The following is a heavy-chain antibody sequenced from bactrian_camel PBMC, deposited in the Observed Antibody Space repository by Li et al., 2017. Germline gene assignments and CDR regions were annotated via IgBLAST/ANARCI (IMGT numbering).Heavy chain of an antibody. CDR3: ATPFPMTMGWIQLHYKY. Sequence: HVQLVESGGGLVQPGGSLRLSCSAGAFTSMYWWMGWVRQTPGKGLEWVSSIYSDGSNTYYADSVKGRFTISRDNAKNTVYLQMNSLKSEDTALYYCATPFPMTMGWIQLHYKYWGQGTQVTVS. V-gene: IGHV3S6*01. CDR1: AFTSMYWW. J-gene: IGHJ4*01. D-gene: IGHD5*01. CDR2: IYSDGSNT.